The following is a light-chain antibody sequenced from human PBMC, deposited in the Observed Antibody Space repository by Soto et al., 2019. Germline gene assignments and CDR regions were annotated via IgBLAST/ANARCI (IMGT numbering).Light chain of an antibody. CDR2: EIS. J-gene: IGLJ2*01. CDR1: SSDVGASDF. V-gene: IGLV2-14*01. Sequence: QSALTQPASVSESPGQSITISCTGTSSDVGASDFVSWYQQHPGKAPELIIYEISNRPSGVSSRVSGSKSGNTASLTISGLQAEDESDYYCSSYTTSHTLVFGGGTKLTVL. CDR3: SSYTTSHTLV.